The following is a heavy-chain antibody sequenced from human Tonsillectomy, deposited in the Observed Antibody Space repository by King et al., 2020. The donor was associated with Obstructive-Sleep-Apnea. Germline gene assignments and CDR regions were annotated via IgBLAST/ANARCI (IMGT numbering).Heavy chain of an antibody. D-gene: IGHD3-9*01. J-gene: IGHJ2*01. CDR2: IYYSGST. Sequence: QLQESGPGLVKPSENLSLTCTVSGGSISSSSYYWGWIRQPPGKGLEWIGSIYYSGSTYYNPSHKSRVTISVDTSKNQFSLKLSSVTAADTAVYYCARDQYDILTGYSGYFDLWGRGTLVTVSS. CDR1: GGSISSSSYY. V-gene: IGHV4-39*07. CDR3: ARDQYDILTGYSGYFDL.